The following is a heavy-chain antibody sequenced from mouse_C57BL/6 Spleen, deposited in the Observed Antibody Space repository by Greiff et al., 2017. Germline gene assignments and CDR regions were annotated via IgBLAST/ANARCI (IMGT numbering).Heavy chain of an antibody. V-gene: IGHV5-12*01. D-gene: IGHD1-1*01. J-gene: IGHJ2*01. Sequence: EVQLVESGGGLVQPGGSLKLSCAASGFTFSDYYMYWVRQTPEKRLEWVAYISNGGGSTYYPDTVKGRFTISRDNAKNTLYLQMSRLKSEDTAMYYCARRPYYYGSSYGYFDYWGQGTTLTVSS. CDR2: ISNGGGST. CDR3: ARRPYYYGSSYGYFDY. CDR1: GFTFSDYY.